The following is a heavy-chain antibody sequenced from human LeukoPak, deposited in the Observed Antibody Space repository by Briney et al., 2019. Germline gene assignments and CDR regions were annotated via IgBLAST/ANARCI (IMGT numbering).Heavy chain of an antibody. CDR1: GFTFSSYA. V-gene: IGHV3-23*01. CDR3: AKGLFDYHGYDASDI. J-gene: IGHJ3*02. D-gene: IGHD2-21*01. CDR2: ISGSGGST. Sequence: GGSLRLSCAASGFTFSSYAMNWVRQAPGKGLEWVSGISGSGGSTYYADSVKGRFTISRDNSKNTLYLQMNSLRAEDTAVYYCAKGLFDYHGYDASDIRGQGTMVTVSS.